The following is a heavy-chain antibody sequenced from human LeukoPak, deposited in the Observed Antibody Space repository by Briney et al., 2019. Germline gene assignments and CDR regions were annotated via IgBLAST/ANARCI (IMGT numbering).Heavy chain of an antibody. J-gene: IGHJ3*02. CDR1: GYTFTGYF. D-gene: IGHD1-1*01. CDR2: INPNTGVT. CDR3: ANEAQIELNAFDI. Sequence: GASVKVSCKASGYTFTGYFMHWVRKAPGQGLEWMGWINPNTGVTNYAQQFQGRVTMTRDTSISTAYMELSGLRSDDTAMYYCANEAQIELNAFDIWGQGTMLTVSS. V-gene: IGHV1-2*02.